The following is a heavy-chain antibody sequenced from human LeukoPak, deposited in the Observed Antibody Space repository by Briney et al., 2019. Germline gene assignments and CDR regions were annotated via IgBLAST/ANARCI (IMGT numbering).Heavy chain of an antibody. V-gene: IGHV4-34*01. J-gene: IGHJ4*02. D-gene: IGHD3-22*01. CDR3: AREGTYYYDSSGYGSLGY. CDR2: INHSGST. Sequence: SETLSLTCAVYGGSFSDYYWSWIRQPPGKGLEWIGEINHSGSTNYNPSLKSRVTISVDTSKNQFSLKLSSVTAADTAVYYCAREGTYYYDSSGYGSLGYWGQGTLVTVSS. CDR1: GGSFSDYY.